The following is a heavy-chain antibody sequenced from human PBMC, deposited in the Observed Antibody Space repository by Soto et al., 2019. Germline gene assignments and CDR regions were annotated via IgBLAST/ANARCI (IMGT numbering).Heavy chain of an antibody. J-gene: IGHJ4*02. D-gene: IGHD3-22*01. CDR1: GGTFSRYA. CDR3: ARQFDYDSSGHYYAY. CDR2: IIPMFATP. Sequence: GASVKVSCKASGGTFSRYAISWVRQAPGQGLEWMGGIIPMFATPNYAEKFQGRLSITADESTTTVYMQLSSLRSEDTAAYYCARQFDYDSSGHYYAYWGQGTLVTVS. V-gene: IGHV1-69*13.